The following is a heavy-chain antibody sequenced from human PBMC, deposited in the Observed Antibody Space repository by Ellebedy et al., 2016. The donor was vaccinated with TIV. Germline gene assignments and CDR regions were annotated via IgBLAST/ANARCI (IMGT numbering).Heavy chain of an antibody. CDR3: VGFGVFNL. J-gene: IGHJ5*02. V-gene: IGHV3-7*01. CDR2: IKTDGSET. D-gene: IGHD3-3*01. Sequence: GESLKISCAAWEFSFSNFWMSWVRQAPGKGLEWVANIKTDGSETYYVDSVKGRFTISRETAKNALFLQMDGLRVDDSAVYYCVGFGVFNLWGQGAPVTVSS. CDR1: EFSFSNFW.